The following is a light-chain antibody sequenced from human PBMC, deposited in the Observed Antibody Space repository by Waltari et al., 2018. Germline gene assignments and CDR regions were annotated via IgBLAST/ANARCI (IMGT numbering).Light chain of an antibody. V-gene: IGKV1-9*01. CDR1: QGISSY. CDR3: QPLNSYPST. Sequence: IQLTQSPSSPSASVGDRVTITCRASQGISSYLAWYQQTPGKAPKLLIYAASTFQSGVPPRFSGSGSGTDFTYTISSLQPEDFATYYCQPLNSYPSTSGQGTRLEMK. CDR2: AAS. J-gene: IGKJ5*01.